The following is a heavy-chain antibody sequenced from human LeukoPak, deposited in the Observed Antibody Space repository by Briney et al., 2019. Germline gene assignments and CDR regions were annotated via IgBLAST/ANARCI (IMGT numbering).Heavy chain of an antibody. CDR2: IANDGRDK. CDR1: GFTFSDYG. D-gene: IGHD6-13*01. V-gene: IGHV3-30*18. CDR3: VKDMKIKAAGYYFDY. J-gene: IGHJ4*02. Sequence: GRSLRLSCAASGFTFSDYGMHWVRQAPGKGLEWVAVIANDGRDKKYVDSVRGRFTISRDNSKNTVYLQMNSLRAEDTAVFYCVKDMKIKAAGYYFDYWGQGTLVTVSS.